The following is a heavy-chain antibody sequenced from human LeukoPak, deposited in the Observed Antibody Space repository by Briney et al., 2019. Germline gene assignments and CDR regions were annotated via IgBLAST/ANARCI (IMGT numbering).Heavy chain of an antibody. Sequence: GGSLRLSCSASGFTFSNNWMHWVRQAPGKGLVLGSRINSDGRTTTYADSVKGRFTISRDNAKNTLYLQMNSLRAAATAVYYCARNLPNSSGWYGGFDYWGQGTLVTVSS. CDR1: GFTFSNNW. CDR3: ARNLPNSSGWYGGFDY. CDR2: INSDGRTT. V-gene: IGHV3-74*01. D-gene: IGHD6-19*01. J-gene: IGHJ4*02.